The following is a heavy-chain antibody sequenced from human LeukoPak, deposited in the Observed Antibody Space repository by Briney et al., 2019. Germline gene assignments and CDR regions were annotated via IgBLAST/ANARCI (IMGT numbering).Heavy chain of an antibody. V-gene: IGHV1-46*01. CDR3: ARDRRTEEYDY. CDR2: INPSGGST. D-gene: IGHD2/OR15-2a*01. CDR1: GYTFTSYY. J-gene: IGHJ4*02. Sequence: ASVKVSCKASGYTFTSYYMHWVRQAPGQGLEWMGIINPSGGSTSYAQKFQGRVTMTRDMSTSTVYMELSSLRSEDTAVYYCARDRRTEEYDYWGQGTPVTVSS.